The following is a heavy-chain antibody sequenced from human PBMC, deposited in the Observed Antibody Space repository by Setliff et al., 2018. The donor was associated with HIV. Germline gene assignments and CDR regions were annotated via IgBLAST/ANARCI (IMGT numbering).Heavy chain of an antibody. Sequence: SETLSLTCTVSGGSISSYYWSWIRQPAGKGLEWIGRIYTSGSTNYNPSLKSRVTMSVDTSKNQFSLKLSSVTAADTAVYYCARLRHTYYYDSSYFDYWGQGTLDTVSS. CDR2: IYTSGST. J-gene: IGHJ4*02. D-gene: IGHD3-22*01. V-gene: IGHV4-4*07. CDR3: ARLRHTYYYDSSYFDY. CDR1: GGSISSYY.